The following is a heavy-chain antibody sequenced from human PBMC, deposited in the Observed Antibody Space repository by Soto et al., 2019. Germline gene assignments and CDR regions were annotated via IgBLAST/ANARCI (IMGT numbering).Heavy chain of an antibody. Sequence: GASVKVSCKASGYTFTSYYMHWVRQAPGQGLEWMGIINPSGGSTSYAQKFQGRVTMTRDTSTSTVYMELSSLRSEDTAVYYCARVHGGTPYYYGMDVWGQGTTVTVSS. CDR3: ARVHGGTPYYYGMDV. CDR1: GYTFTSYY. D-gene: IGHD2-15*01. J-gene: IGHJ6*02. CDR2: INPSGGST. V-gene: IGHV1-46*01.